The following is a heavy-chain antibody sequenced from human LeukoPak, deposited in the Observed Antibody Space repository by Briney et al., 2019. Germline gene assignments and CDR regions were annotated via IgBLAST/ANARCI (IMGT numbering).Heavy chain of an antibody. D-gene: IGHD3-9*01. Sequence: GGSLRLSCAASGFTFSNYEMDWVRQAPGKGLEWVSYISSSGSTIYYADSVKGRFTISRDNAKNSLYLQMNSLRAEDTAVYYCARAFYDFLTGYPAYFDYWGQGTLVTVSS. J-gene: IGHJ4*02. CDR3: ARAFYDFLTGYPAYFDY. CDR1: GFTFSNYE. CDR2: ISSSGSTI. V-gene: IGHV3-48*03.